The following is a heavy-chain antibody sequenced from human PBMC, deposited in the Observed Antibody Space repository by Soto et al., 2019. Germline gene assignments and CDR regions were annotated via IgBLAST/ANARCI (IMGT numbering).Heavy chain of an antibody. CDR2: ISSSSSTI. Sequence: HPGGSLRLSCVSSGFNFSAFSMNWVRQAPGKGLEWISYISSSSSTIYYADSVKGRFTISRDNAKNSLYLQMDSLRDEDTAVYYCAREGGRHCSPTRCYNAFDIWGQGTMVTVSS. CDR3: AREGGRHCSPTRCYNAFDI. CDR1: GFNFSAFS. J-gene: IGHJ3*02. D-gene: IGHD2-2*02. V-gene: IGHV3-48*02.